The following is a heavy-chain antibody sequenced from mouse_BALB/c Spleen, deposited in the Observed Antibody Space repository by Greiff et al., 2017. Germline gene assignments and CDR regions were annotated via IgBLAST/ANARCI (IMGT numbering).Heavy chain of an antibody. J-gene: IGHJ4*01. CDR2: ICSGGST. Sequence: QVQLKQSGPGLVQPSQTLSLSCTASGFTLTSYGVHWVRQSPGKGLEWLGEICSGGSTDYNAAIITRQSISKDNSTCRVFFKLNSLQANDTSVYYCARNNGFRAMDYWGQGTSVTVSS. V-gene: IGHV2-2*02. CDR3: ARNNGFRAMDY. CDR1: GFTLTSYG.